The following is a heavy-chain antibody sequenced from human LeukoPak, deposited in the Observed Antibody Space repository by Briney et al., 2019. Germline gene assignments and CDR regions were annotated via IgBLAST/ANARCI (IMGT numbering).Heavy chain of an antibody. J-gene: IGHJ4*02. CDR1: GYTFTSYD. D-gene: IGHD5-24*01. V-gene: IGHV1-8*01. CDR3: ARDGKRWLQKSPWYFDY. Sequence: ASVKVSCKASGYTFTSYDINWVRQATGQGLEWMGWMNPNSGNTGYAQKFQGRVTMTRNTSISTAYMELSSLRSEDTAVYYCARDGKRWLQKSPWYFDYWGQGTLVTVSS. CDR2: MNPNSGNT.